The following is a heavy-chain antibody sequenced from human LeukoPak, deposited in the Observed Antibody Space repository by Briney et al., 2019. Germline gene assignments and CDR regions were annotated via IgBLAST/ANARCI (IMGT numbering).Heavy chain of an antibody. V-gene: IGHV3-74*01. J-gene: IGHJ4*02. CDR1: GFTLSSNW. CDR3: AREGYGGNPRGPFFDY. CDR2: INSDGSST. Sequence: PGGSLRLSCAASGFTLSSNWMSWVRQAPGKGLVWVSRINSDGSSTSYADSVKGRFTISRGNAKNTLYLQMNSLRAEDTAVYYCAREGYGGNPRGPFFDYWGQGTLVTVSS. D-gene: IGHD4-23*01.